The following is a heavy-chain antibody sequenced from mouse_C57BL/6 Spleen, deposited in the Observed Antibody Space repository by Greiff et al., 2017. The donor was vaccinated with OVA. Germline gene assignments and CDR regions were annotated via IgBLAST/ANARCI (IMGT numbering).Heavy chain of an antibody. CDR1: GYAFSSSW. V-gene: IGHV1-82*01. CDR3: EAYDAMDY. Sequence: QVQLQQSGPELVKPGASVKISCKASGYAFSSSWMNWVKQRPGKGLEWIGRIYPGDGDTNYNGKFKGKATLTADKSSSTAHMQLSSLTSEDSAVYFCEAYDAMDYWGQGTSVTVSS. J-gene: IGHJ4*01. CDR2: IYPGDGDT.